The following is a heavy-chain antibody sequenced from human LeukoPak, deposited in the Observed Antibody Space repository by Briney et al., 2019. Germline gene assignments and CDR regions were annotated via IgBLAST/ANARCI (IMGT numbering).Heavy chain of an antibody. CDR2: ILSDGSNK. Sequence: GGSLRLSCAASGFTFSSYVMHWVRQAPGKGLEWVGVILSDGSNKYYADSVKGRFTISRDNSENTVYLQMNSLRAEDTATYYCAKDFGYSYGYSDYWGQGTLVTVSS. CDR3: AKDFGYSYGYSDY. D-gene: IGHD5-18*01. J-gene: IGHJ4*02. V-gene: IGHV3-30*04. CDR1: GFTFSSYV.